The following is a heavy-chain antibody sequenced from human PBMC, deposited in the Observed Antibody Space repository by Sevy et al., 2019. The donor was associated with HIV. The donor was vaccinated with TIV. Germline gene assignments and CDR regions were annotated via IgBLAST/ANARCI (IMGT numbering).Heavy chain of an antibody. CDR3: ARAPSGSQGPGQYFHY. CDR2: ISTFNGDT. J-gene: IGHJ1*01. V-gene: IGHV1-18*01. D-gene: IGHD1-26*01. Sequence: ASVKVSCKTSGYRFMSYGISWVRQAPGQGFEWMGWISTFNGDTNAAPKLQGRVTMTTDTSTSTGYMELRSLRSDDTAVYYCARAPSGSQGPGQYFHYWGQGTLVTVSS. CDR1: GYRFMSYG.